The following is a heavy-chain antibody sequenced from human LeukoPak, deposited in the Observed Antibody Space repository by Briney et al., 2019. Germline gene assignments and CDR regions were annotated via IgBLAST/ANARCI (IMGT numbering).Heavy chain of an antibody. J-gene: IGHJ4*02. D-gene: IGHD2-2*01. V-gene: IGHV1-46*01. Sequence: GASVKVSCKASGYTFTSYYMHWVRQAPGQGLEWMGIINPSGGSTSYAQKFQGRVTMTRDTSTSTVYMELSSLRSEDTAVYCCARGYQLPAYGTTPGYWGQGTLGTVSS. CDR1: GYTFTSYY. CDR2: INPSGGST. CDR3: ARGYQLPAYGTTPGY.